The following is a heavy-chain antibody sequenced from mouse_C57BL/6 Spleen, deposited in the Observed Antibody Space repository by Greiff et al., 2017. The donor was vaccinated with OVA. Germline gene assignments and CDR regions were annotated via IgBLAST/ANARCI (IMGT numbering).Heavy chain of an antibody. D-gene: IGHD1-1*02. CDR1: GYTFTDYE. CDR3: TSGSWYAMDY. Sequence: VQLQESGAELVRPGASVTLSCKASGYTFTDYEMHWVKQTPVHGLEWIGAIDPETGGTAYNQKFKGKAILTADKSSSTAYMELRSLTSEDSAVYYCTSGSWYAMDYWGQGTSVTVSS. J-gene: IGHJ4*01. V-gene: IGHV1-15*01. CDR2: IDPETGGT.